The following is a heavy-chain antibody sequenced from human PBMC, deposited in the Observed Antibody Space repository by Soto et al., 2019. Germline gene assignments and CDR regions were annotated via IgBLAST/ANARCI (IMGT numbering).Heavy chain of an antibody. J-gene: IGHJ3*02. CDR3: ARDTPADCSGGNCYEPNAFDI. Sequence: GGSLRLSCATSGFTFSDYYMSWIRQAPGKGLEWVSYISSSGSTIYYADSVKGRFTISRDNAKNSLYLQMNSLRAEDTAVYYCARDTPADCSGGNCYEPNAFDILGLETILTIS. V-gene: IGHV3-11*01. CDR2: ISSSGSTI. CDR1: GFTFSDYY. D-gene: IGHD2-15*01.